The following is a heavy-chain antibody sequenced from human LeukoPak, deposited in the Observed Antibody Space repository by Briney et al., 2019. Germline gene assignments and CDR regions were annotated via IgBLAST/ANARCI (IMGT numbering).Heavy chain of an antibody. CDR3: AKDQRVTVTTAWYAFDI. J-gene: IGHJ3*02. Sequence: PGGSLRLSCAASGFTFSSYGMHWVRQAPGKGLEWVAFIRYDGSNKYYADSVKGRFTISRDNSKNTLYLQMNSLRAEDTAVYCCAKDQRVTVTTAWYAFDIWGQGTMVTVSS. CDR1: GFTFSSYG. CDR2: IRYDGSNK. V-gene: IGHV3-30*02. D-gene: IGHD4-17*01.